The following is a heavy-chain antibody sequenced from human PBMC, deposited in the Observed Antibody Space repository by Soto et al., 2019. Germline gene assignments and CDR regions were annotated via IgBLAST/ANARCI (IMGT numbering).Heavy chain of an antibody. V-gene: IGHV4-30-4*02. J-gene: IGHJ4*02. D-gene: IGHD3-22*01. CDR2: IYYSGST. CDR3: AREPYDYDRSGHFDY. CDR1: GGSIRSGGYY. Sequence: SYTMAIARTLSGGSIRSGGYYWHWIRKPPGKGLEWIGFIYYSGSTYYNPSLESRVTMSVDTSKNQFSLKLSSVTAADAAVYYCAREPYDYDRSGHFDYWGQGTLVTVSS.